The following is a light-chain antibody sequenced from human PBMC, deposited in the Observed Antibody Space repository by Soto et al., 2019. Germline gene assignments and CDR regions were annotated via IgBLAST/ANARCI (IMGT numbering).Light chain of an antibody. CDR1: SSDIGAYNY. V-gene: IGLV2-14*01. J-gene: IGLJ3*02. CDR2: GVS. Sequence: SALTQPASVSGSPGQSITISCTGTSSDIGAYNYVSWYQQHPGKAPKLMIYGVSNRPSGVSNRFSSSKSDNTASLTISGLQAEDEGDYYCNSYTGTSAWVFGGGTKLTVL. CDR3: NSYTGTSAWV.